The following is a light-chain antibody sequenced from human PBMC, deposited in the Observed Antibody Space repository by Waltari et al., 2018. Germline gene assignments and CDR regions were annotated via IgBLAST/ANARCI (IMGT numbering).Light chain of an antibody. V-gene: IGKV1-39*01. Sequence: EIQMTQSPSSLSASIGDRVIITCRASETVNSDLNWFQQKAGKAPSLLIYGATTLESGVPSRFSGSGSGTEFTLTISSLQPDDFGTFYCQQYNSFPYTFGQGTKLEIK. CDR2: GAT. CDR1: ETVNSD. J-gene: IGKJ2*01. CDR3: QQYNSFPYT.